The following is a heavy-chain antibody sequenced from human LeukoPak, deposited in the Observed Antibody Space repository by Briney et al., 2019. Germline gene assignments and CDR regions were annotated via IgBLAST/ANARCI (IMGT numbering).Heavy chain of an antibody. V-gene: IGHV4-38-2*01. J-gene: IGHJ6*03. Sequence: SETLSLTCAVSGYSISSDLYWGWIQQPPGEGLEWSGNVFHSGTTYYNPSLKSRVTISVDTSNNQFSLKLTSVTAADTALYYCARCSYSYYYMDVWGKGTTVTVSS. CDR3: ARCSYSYYYMDV. CDR2: VFHSGTT. D-gene: IGHD2-21*01. CDR1: GYSISSDLY.